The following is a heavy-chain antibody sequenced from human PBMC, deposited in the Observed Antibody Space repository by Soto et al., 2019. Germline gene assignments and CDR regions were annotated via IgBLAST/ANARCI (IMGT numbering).Heavy chain of an antibody. CDR2: TFPFFATS. J-gene: IGHJ6*02. V-gene: IGHV1-69*12. Sequence: QVQLVQSGAEVKKPESSVKVSCKASGGTFSNYAFSWVRQAPGQGLEWMGGTFPFFATSTYAQKYQGRVTITADDSTRTVDMELISLASEDTAVYYCASDWAVAGTDAYYYGMDVWGQGTTVTVSS. CDR1: GGTFSNYA. CDR3: ASDWAVAGTDAYYYGMDV. D-gene: IGHD6-19*01.